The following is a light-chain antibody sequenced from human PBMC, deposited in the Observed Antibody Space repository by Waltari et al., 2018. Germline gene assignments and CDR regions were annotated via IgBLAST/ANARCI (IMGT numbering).Light chain of an antibody. V-gene: IGKV1-39*01. J-gene: IGKJ2*01. CDR3: QQSYSTPYT. CDR1: QSISSY. Sequence: SQMTQSPSSLSASVGVRVTVTCRSSQSISSYLNWYQQQPGKAPNLLLYAASSLQSGVPSRFSGSGSGTDFTLTISSLQPEDFATYYCQQSYSTPYTFGQGTKLEIK. CDR2: AAS.